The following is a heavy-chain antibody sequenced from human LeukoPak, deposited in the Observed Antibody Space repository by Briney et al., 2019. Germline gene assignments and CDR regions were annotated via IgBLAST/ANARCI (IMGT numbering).Heavy chain of an antibody. J-gene: IGHJ4*02. CDR3: ARDLLNEGNHLDY. CDR1: GDSVSSNSAA. Sequence: SQTLSLTCVISGDSVSSNSAAWNWIRQSPSRGLEWLGRTYYRSKWYSYSAVSVKSRIIINPDTSKNQFSLKLSSVTAADTAVYYCARDLLNEGNHLDYWGQGTLVTVSS. V-gene: IGHV6-1*01. CDR2: TYYRSKWYS. D-gene: IGHD4-23*01.